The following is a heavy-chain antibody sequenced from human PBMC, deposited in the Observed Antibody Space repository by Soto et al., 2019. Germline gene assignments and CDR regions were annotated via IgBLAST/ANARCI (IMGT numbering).Heavy chain of an antibody. J-gene: IGHJ4*02. D-gene: IGHD2-15*01. V-gene: IGHV4-39*01. CDR2: IYYSGST. Sequence: SETLSLTCTVSGGSISSSSYYWGWIRQPPGKGLEWIGSIYYSGSTYYNPSLKSRVTISVDTSKNQFSLKLSSVTAADTAVYYCARWCPSGGSCYKPDAFDYWGQGTLVTVSS. CDR1: GGSISSSSYY. CDR3: ARWCPSGGSCYKPDAFDY.